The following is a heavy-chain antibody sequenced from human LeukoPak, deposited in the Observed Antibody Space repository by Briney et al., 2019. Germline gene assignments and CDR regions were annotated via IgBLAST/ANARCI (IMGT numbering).Heavy chain of an antibody. CDR3: ARGDSIAVAGTNAVWFDP. V-gene: IGHV4-39*07. Sequence: PSETLSLTCTVSGGSISSSSYYWGWIRQPPGKGLEWIGSIYYSGSTYYNPSLKSRVTISVDTSKNQFSLKLSSVTAADTAVYYCARGDSIAVAGTNAVWFDPWGQGTLVTVSS. CDR1: GGSISSSSYY. CDR2: IYYSGST. D-gene: IGHD6-19*01. J-gene: IGHJ5*02.